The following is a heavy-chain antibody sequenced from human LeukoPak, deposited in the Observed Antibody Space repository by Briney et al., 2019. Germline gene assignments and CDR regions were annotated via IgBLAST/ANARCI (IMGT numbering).Heavy chain of an antibody. CDR2: IYPSGST. CDR1: GGSISSYY. D-gene: IGHD6-19*01. Sequence: SETLSLTCTVSGGSISSYYWNWIRQPAGKGLEWTGRIYPSGSTNYNPSLKSRVTMSVDMSKNQFSLKLTSMTAADTAVYYCARDPSFSSGWFDCWGQGTLVTVSS. V-gene: IGHV4-4*07. CDR3: ARDPSFSSGWFDC. J-gene: IGHJ4*02.